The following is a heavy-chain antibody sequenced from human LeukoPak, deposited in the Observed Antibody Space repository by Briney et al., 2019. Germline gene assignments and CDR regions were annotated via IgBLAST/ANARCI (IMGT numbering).Heavy chain of an antibody. J-gene: IGHJ4*02. CDR1: GFTLSTNA. D-gene: IGHD1-26*01. CDR3: AKDVGKWESLHFFDY. CDR2: ISGSGAST. V-gene: IGHV3-23*01. Sequence: GGSLRLSCLTSGFTLSTNAMSWVRQAPGKGLEWISGISGSGASTYYADFVKGRFTISRDDSRNTLYLQMNSLRGDDTAVYYCAKDVGKWESLHFFDYWGQGALVTVSS.